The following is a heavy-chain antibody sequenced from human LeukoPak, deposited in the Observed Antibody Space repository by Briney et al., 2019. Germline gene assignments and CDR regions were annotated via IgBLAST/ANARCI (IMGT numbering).Heavy chain of an antibody. Sequence: ASVKVSCKASGGTFSSYAISWVRQAPGQGLEWMGGIIPIFGTANYAQKFQGRVTITADKSTSTAYMELSSLRSEDTAVYYCARYSRGYSYGYNYYYYYYMDVWGKGTTVTVSS. J-gene: IGHJ6*03. CDR3: ARYSRGYSYGYNYYYYYYMDV. CDR2: IIPIFGTA. V-gene: IGHV1-69*06. D-gene: IGHD5-18*01. CDR1: GGTFSSYA.